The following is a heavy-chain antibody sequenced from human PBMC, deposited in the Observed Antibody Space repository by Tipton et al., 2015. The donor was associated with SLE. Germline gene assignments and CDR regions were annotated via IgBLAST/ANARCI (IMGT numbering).Heavy chain of an antibody. CDR1: GDSINSDGYF. CDR2: IYYSGST. Sequence: TLSLTCTVSGDSINSDGYFWTWIRQPPGKGLEWIGYIYYSGSTYYNPSLQSRLTMSVDTSRNQFSLKLTSVTAADTAVYYCARGDSYFDYWGQGTLVTVSS. V-gene: IGHV4-31*03. CDR3: ARGDSYFDY. J-gene: IGHJ4*02. D-gene: IGHD4-11*01.